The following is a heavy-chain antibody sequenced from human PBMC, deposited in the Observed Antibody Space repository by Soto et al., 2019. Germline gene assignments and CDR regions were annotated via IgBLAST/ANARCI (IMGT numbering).Heavy chain of an antibody. CDR1: GFTFSSYA. Sequence: GGSLRLSCAASGFTFSSYAMSWVRQAPGKGLEWVSAISGSGGSTYHADSVKGRFSISRDNSKNTLYMQMNSLRVEDTAVYYCVKGSSDVRPYYFDYWGQGTLVTVSS. V-gene: IGHV3-23*01. CDR3: VKGSSDVRPYYFDY. D-gene: IGHD3-22*01. CDR2: ISGSGGST. J-gene: IGHJ4*02.